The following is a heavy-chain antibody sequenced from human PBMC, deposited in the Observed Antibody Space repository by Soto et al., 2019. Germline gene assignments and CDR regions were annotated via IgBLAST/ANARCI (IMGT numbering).Heavy chain of an antibody. Sequence: GGSLRLSCAASGFTFSNAWMSWVRQAPGKGLEWVGSIKSYTNGGTTDYAAPVKGRFAISRDDSKNTLYLQMNSLKTEDAGVYYCTTDDPINKYWGQGTLVTVSS. J-gene: IGHJ4*02. CDR1: GFTFSNAW. CDR2: IKSYTNGGTT. CDR3: TTDDPINKY. V-gene: IGHV3-15*01.